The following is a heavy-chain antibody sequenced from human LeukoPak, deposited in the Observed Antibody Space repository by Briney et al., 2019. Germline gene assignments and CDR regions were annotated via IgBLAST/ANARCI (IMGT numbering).Heavy chain of an antibody. CDR1: GGSIGSGGYS. CDR2: IYHSGST. CDR3: ARGPSYYDFWSGYSYGY. V-gene: IGHV4-30-2*01. D-gene: IGHD3-3*01. J-gene: IGHJ4*02. Sequence: SETLSLTCAVSGGSIGSGGYSWSWIRQPPGTGLEWIGYIYHSGSTYYNPSLKSRVTISVDTSKNQFSLKLSSVTAADTAVYYCARGPSYYDFWSGYSYGYWGQGTLVTVSS.